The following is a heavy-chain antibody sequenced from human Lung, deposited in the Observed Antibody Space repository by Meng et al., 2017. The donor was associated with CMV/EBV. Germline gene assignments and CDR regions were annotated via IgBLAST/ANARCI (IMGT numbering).Heavy chain of an antibody. V-gene: IGHV1-2*02. CDR3: ARLGGTPVGSTPPDY. J-gene: IGHJ4*02. Sequence: ASVXVSXKTSGYTFSAYQIHWIRQAPGHGLEWMGWINPSSGVTRSAPKYQGRVTMTSDRYSTAYLELTSLTSDDTAFYYCARLGGTPVGSTPPDYWSQGTLVTVSS. CDR2: INPSSGVT. D-gene: IGHD1-26*01. CDR1: GYTFSAYQ.